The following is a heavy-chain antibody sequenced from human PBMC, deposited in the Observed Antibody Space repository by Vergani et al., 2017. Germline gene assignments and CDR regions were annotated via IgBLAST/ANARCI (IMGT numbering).Heavy chain of an antibody. CDR1: GFTFSSYS. Sequence: EVQLVESGGGLVKRGGSLRLSCAASGFTFSSYSMNWVRQAPGKGLEWVSSISSSSSYIHYSDSVKGRFTLSRDHAKGSLYLQMNSLRAEDTGVYYCAKDRYNLGSGSYPYFDYYGLDVWGQGTAVTVSS. D-gene: IGHD3-10*01. CDR3: AKDRYNLGSGSYPYFDYYGLDV. V-gene: IGHV3-21*01. CDR2: ISSSSSYI. J-gene: IGHJ6*02.